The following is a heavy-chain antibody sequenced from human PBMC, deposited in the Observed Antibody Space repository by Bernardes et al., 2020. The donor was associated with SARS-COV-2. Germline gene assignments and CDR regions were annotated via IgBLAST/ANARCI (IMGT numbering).Heavy chain of an antibody. J-gene: IGHJ5*02. Sequence: GGSLRLSCAASGFTFSSYSMNWVRQAPGKGLEWVSYISSSSSTIYYADSVKGRFTISRDNAKNSLYLQMNSLRAEDTAVYYCARDRVGAMNWFDPWGQGTLVTVSS. CDR3: ARDRVGAMNWFDP. CDR1: GFTFSSYS. CDR2: ISSSSSTI. V-gene: IGHV3-48*04. D-gene: IGHD1-26*01.